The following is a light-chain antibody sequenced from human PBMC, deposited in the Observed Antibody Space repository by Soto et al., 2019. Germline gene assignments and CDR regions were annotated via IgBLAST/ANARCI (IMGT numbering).Light chain of an antibody. Sequence: EIVLTQSPATLSLSPGERATLSCRASQSVRSYLAWYRQKPGQAPRLLIYDASNRATGIPARFSGSGSGTDFTLTISSLEPEDFAVYYCQQYGNFPYTFGQGTKLEIK. CDR1: QSVRSY. J-gene: IGKJ2*01. CDR3: QQYGNFPYT. V-gene: IGKV3-11*01. CDR2: DAS.